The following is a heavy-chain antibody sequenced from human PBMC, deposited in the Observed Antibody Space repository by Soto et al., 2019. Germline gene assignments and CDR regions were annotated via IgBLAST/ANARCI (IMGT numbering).Heavy chain of an antibody. J-gene: IGHJ4*02. CDR2: IYTSGNT. D-gene: IGHD2-2*01. Sequence: QVQLQESGPGLLKPSETLSLTCTVSGGSISSYYWSWIRQPAGKGLEWIGRIYTSGNTNYNPSLKRRVNMSVDTSQNQCSLTLSSVTAADPAVYYCARACSSNSCSDVFDYWGQGTLVTVSS. CDR3: ARACSSNSCSDVFDY. CDR1: GGSISSYY. V-gene: IGHV4-4*07.